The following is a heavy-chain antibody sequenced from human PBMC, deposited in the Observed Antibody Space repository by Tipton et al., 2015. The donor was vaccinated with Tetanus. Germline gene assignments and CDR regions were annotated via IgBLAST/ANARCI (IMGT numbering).Heavy chain of an antibody. CDR2: ISSTSSYI. Sequence: QLVQSGGGLVKPGGSLRLSCEVSGFLISSYTMNWVRQAPGKGLEWVASISSTSSYIYYADSLKGRFTISRDNAKNSLYLQMNSLRVDDTAVDYWASGSALDYWGQGSLVAVSS. J-gene: IGHJ4*02. CDR3: ASGSALDY. V-gene: IGHV3-21*01. D-gene: IGHD6-25*01. CDR1: GFLISSYT.